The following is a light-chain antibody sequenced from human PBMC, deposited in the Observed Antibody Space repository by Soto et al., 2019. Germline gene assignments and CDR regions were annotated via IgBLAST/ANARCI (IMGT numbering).Light chain of an antibody. CDR1: QNVSHY. V-gene: IGKV3-11*01. CDR3: QQRANWPPIT. J-gene: IGKJ5*01. Sequence: EIVLTQFPVTLSLSPGERATLSCRASQNVSHYLAWYQQKPGQAPRLLIYDTSNRATGIPARFSGSGSGTDFTLTISSLESEDFAVYYCQQRANWPPITFGQGTRLEIK. CDR2: DTS.